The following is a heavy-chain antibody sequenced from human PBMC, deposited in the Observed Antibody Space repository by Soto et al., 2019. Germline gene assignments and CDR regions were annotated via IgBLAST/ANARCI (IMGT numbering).Heavy chain of an antibody. V-gene: IGHV3-13*01. CDR2: IGTAGDT. D-gene: IGHD6-19*01. CDR3: ARADSSGWQFDY. Sequence: GGSLRLSCAASGFTFSSYDMHWVRQATGKGLEWVSAIGTAGDTYYPGSVKGRFTISRENAKNSLYLQMNSLRAGDTAVYYCARADSSGWQFDYWGQGTLVTVSS. CDR1: GFTFSSYD. J-gene: IGHJ4*02.